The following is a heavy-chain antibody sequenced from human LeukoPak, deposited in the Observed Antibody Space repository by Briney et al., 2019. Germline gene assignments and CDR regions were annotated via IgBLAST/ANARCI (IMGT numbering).Heavy chain of an antibody. CDR1: GFTVSGNY. D-gene: IGHD3-10*01. J-gene: IGHJ4*02. Sequence: GGSLRLSCAASGFTVSGNYMSWVRQAPGKGLEWVSAISGSGGSTYYADSVKGRFTISRDNSKNTLYLQMNSLRAEDTAVYYCAKMAVRGVIRGLLDYWGQGTLVTVSS. CDR2: ISGSGGST. CDR3: AKMAVRGVIRGLLDY. V-gene: IGHV3-23*01.